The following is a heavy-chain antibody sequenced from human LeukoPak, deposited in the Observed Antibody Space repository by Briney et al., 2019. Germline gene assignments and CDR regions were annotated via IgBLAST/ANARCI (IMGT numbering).Heavy chain of an antibody. Sequence: PSETLSLTCTVPGGSISSYYWSWIRQPPGKGLEWIGYIYYSGSTNYNPSLKSRVTISVDTSKNQFSLKLSSVTAADTAVYYCARALGYCSSTSCYTYYYYGMDVWGQGTTVTVSS. D-gene: IGHD2-2*02. CDR3: ARALGYCSSTSCYTYYYYGMDV. CDR2: IYYSGST. CDR1: GGSISSYY. J-gene: IGHJ6*02. V-gene: IGHV4-59*01.